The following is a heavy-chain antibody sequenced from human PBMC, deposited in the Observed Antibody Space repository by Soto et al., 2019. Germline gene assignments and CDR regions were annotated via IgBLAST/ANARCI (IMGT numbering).Heavy chain of an antibody. D-gene: IGHD2-21*02. CDR3: ARAYYCGGDCSNWFDP. Sequence: QVQLQESGPGLVKPSQTLSLTCTVSGGSISSGGYYWSWIRQHPGKGLEWIGYIYYSGSTYYNPSLKSRVTISVDTSKNQFSLKLSSVTAADTAVYYCARAYYCGGDCSNWFDPWGQGTLVTVSS. CDR1: GGSISSGGYY. V-gene: IGHV4-31*03. CDR2: IYYSGST. J-gene: IGHJ5*02.